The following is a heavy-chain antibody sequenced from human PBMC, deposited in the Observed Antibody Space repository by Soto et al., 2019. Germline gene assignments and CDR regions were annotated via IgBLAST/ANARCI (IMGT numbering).Heavy chain of an antibody. V-gene: IGHV4-31*02. CDR2: IYYSGST. CDR1: GGSISDRGCY. Sequence: SLPLCLPWTVAGGSISDRGCYWTWIRQHPGKGLEWIGYIYYSGSTYYNPSLKSRVTISVDTSKNQFSLKLSSVTAADTAVYYCARSVFPWGQGTLVTVSS. CDR3: ARSVFP. J-gene: IGHJ5*02.